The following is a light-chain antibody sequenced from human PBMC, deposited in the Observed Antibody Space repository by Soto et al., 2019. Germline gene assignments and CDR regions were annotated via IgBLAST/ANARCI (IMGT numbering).Light chain of an antibody. CDR2: GAS. CDR1: QSVSSSY. J-gene: IGKJ1*01. CDR3: HQYGSSPQT. V-gene: IGKV3-20*01. Sequence: ESVMTQSPATLSVSPGERATLSCRASQSVSSSYLAWYHQKPGQAPRLLIYGASSRATGIPDRFTGSGSGTDFTLTISRLKPEDFAVFYCHQYGSSPQTFGQGTKVDIK.